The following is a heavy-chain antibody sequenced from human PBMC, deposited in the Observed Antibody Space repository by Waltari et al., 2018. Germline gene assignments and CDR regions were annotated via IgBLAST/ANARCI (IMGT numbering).Heavy chain of an antibody. D-gene: IGHD3-9*01. Sequence: QVQLGQSGCELKWPGSSVTGSSRASEVPYDGFGMSWVRPSPVQGQGWRGRVIPTFARVDYADEIQGRVTISADESTNTFYMELASLRSEDTALYYCARGFEGEAWTRDIHSYNFGLDVWGQGTTVTVSS. J-gene: IGHJ6*02. V-gene: IGHV1-69*18. CDR2: VIPTFARV. CDR3: ARGFEGEAWTRDIHSYNFGLDV. CDR1: EVPYDGFG.